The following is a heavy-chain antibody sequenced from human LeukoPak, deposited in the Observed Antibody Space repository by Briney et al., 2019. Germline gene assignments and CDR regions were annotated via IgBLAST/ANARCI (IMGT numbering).Heavy chain of an antibody. CDR3: ATTKIGITGTYWFDH. D-gene: IGHD1-7*01. CDR2: SYYSGSA. V-gene: IGHV4-39*01. J-gene: IGHJ5*02. Sequence: PSETLSLTCTVSGGSISSSSYYWGWTGQPPGKGLEWVGSSYYSGSAYYNPSPKSRVTISVYTSKNQFSLKLRSVTAADTAVYYCATTKIGITGTYWFDHWGQGTLVTVSS. CDR1: GGSISSSSYY.